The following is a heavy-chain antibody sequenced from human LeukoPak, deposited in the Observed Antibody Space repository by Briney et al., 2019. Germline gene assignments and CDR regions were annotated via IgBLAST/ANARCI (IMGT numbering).Heavy chain of an antibody. J-gene: IGHJ4*02. CDR2: ISASGGNP. D-gene: IGHD6-13*01. V-gene: IGHV3-23*01. CDR1: GFIFSNYA. Sequence: GGSLRLSCAASGFIFSNYAMSWVRQAPGKGLEWVSGISASGGNPYYADSVKGRFTISRDNSENTLNLQMNSLRAEDTAVYYCAKARAGDITAAFNYWGQGTLVTDSS. CDR3: AKARAGDITAAFNY.